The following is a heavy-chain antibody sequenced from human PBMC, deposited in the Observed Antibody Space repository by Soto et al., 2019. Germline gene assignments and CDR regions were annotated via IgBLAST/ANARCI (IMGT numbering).Heavy chain of an antibody. J-gene: IGHJ6*02. Sequence: PGESLKISCQGSGYSFANYWIAWVRQMPGKGLEWVGVIYPGDSDTRYSPSFRGQVTISADKSISHVYLQWSSPKASDTAMYYCARNRLRQYYYGMDVWGQGTTVTVSS. D-gene: IGHD3-10*01. V-gene: IGHV5-51*01. CDR3: ARNRLRQYYYGMDV. CDR2: IYPGDSDT. CDR1: GYSFANYW.